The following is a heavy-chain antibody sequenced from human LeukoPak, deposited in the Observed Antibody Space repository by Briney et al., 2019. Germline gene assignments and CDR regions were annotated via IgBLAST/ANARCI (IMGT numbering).Heavy chain of an antibody. CDR1: GGSISSYY. J-gene: IGHJ4*02. V-gene: IGHV4-59*08. CDR2: IYYSGST. CDR3: ARTHYGDYYFDY. D-gene: IGHD4-17*01. Sequence: SETLSLTCTVSGGSISSYYWSWIRQPPGKGLEWIGYIYYSGSTNYNPSLKSRVTISVDTSKNQFSLKLSSVTAADTAVYYCARTHYGDYYFDYWGQGTLVTVSS.